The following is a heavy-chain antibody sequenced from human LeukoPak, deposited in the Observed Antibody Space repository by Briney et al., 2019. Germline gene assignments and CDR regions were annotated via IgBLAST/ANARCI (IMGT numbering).Heavy chain of an antibody. D-gene: IGHD3-22*01. CDR1: GFTFSSHS. CDR3: ARGAYYYED. CDR2: ISSSSSTI. V-gene: IGHV3-48*01. Sequence: PGGSLRLSCAASGFTFSSHSMSWVRQAPGKGLEWVSYISSSSSTIYYADSAKGRFTISRDNAKNSLYLQMNSLRAEDTAVYYCARGAYYYEDWGQGTLVTVSS. J-gene: IGHJ4*02.